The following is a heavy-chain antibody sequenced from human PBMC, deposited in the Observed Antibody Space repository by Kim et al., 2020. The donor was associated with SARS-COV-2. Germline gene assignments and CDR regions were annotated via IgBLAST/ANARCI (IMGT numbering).Heavy chain of an antibody. CDR3: AKDKTPLGYGGSYGY. CDR1: GFTFSSYG. D-gene: IGHD2-15*01. J-gene: IGHJ4*01. V-gene: IGHV3-30*18. CDR2: ISYDGSNK. Sequence: GGSLRLSCAASGFTFSSYGMHWVRQAPGKGLEWVAVISYDGSNKYYADSVKGRFTISRDNSKNTLYLQMNSLRAEDTAVYYCAKDKTPLGYGGSYGYWG.